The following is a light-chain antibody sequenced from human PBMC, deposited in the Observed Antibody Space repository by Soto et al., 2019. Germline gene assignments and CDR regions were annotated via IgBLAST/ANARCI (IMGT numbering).Light chain of an antibody. Sequence: HSVLAQPPSASGSPGQSVAISCTGTSSDIGVQNYVSWYQQHPGKAPKLIIYAVTERPSGVPDRFSGSKSGNTASLTVSGLQTEDEADYYCSSHAGNDTYVFGTGT. CDR2: AVT. CDR3: SSHAGNDTYV. V-gene: IGLV2-8*01. CDR1: SSDIGVQNY. J-gene: IGLJ1*01.